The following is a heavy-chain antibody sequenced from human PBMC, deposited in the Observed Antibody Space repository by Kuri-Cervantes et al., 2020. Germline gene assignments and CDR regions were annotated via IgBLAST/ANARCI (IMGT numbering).Heavy chain of an antibody. Sequence: GGSLRLSCVGSGFPISSFSMHWVRQGPGKGLEWVALISYDGNEKDYADSVKGRFTISRDNSKNTLYLQMNSLRAEDTAVYYCAKPPSLWGQGTLVTVSS. CDR1: GFPISSFS. CDR3: AKPPSL. CDR2: ISYDGNEK. J-gene: IGHJ4*02. V-gene: IGHV3-30-3*01.